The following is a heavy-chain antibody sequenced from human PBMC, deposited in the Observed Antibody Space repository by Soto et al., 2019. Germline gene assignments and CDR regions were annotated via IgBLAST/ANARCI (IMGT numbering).Heavy chain of an antibody. J-gene: IGHJ6*03. V-gene: IGHV3-64*01. CDR1: GFTLSGYA. CDR3: ARRARPDFYYMDV. D-gene: IGHD6-6*01. Sequence: VQLAESGGGLAQPGGSLRLSCAASGFTLSGYAMDWVRQAPGKGQEYVSGISSNGVGTYYANSVQGRFTISRDNSKNTVFLQMGSLRPEDMAVYYCARRARPDFYYMDVWGKGTTVTVSS. CDR2: ISSNGVGT.